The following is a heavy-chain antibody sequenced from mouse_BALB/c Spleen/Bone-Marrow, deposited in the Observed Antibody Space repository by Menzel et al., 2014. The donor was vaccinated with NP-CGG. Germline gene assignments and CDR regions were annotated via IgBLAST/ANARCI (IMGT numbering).Heavy chain of an antibody. CDR3: AKNYYYGYVAY. D-gene: IGHD1-2*01. Sequence: EVQVVESGGGLVQPGGSLKLSCAASGLDFSRYWMTWVRQAPGKGLEWIGEINPASSTINYTPSLKDKFIISRDNAKNTLYLQMSKVRSEDTALYYCAKNYYYGYVAYWGQGTLVTVSA. J-gene: IGHJ3*01. CDR2: INPASSTI. CDR1: GLDFSRYW. V-gene: IGHV4-1*02.